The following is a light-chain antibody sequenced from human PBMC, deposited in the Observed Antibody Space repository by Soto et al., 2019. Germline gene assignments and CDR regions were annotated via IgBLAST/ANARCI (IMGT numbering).Light chain of an antibody. Sequence: EIVLTQSPGTLSLSPWERATLSCRASQSVSSDSLAWYQHKLGQAPRLLIYGASTRATGIPDRFSGSGSGTDFTLTISRLEPEDFAVYYCHQYDSWTFGQGTKVDIK. CDR3: HQYDSWT. CDR2: GAS. J-gene: IGKJ1*01. V-gene: IGKV3-20*01. CDR1: QSVSSDS.